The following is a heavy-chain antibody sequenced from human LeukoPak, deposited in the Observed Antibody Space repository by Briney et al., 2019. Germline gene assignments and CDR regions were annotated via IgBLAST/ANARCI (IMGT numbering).Heavy chain of an antibody. J-gene: IGHJ4*02. CDR3: AAARGATIELLDY. CDR1: GFTLTRSA. CDR2: IVVGSGNT. V-gene: IGHV1-58*01. D-gene: IGHD5-12*01. Sequence: SVKVSCKASGFTLTRSAVQWVRQARGQGLEWIGWIVVGSGNTNYAQKFQERVTITRAMSTSTAYMELSSLRSEDTAVYYCAAARGATIELLDYWGQGTLVTVSS.